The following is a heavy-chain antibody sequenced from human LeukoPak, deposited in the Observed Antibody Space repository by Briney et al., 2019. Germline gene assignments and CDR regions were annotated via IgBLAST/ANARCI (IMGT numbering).Heavy chain of an antibody. CDR2: IWYDGSNK. Sequence: GGSLRLSCAASGFTFSSYGMHWVRQAPGKGLEWVAVIWYDGSNKYYADSVKGRFTISRDNSKNTLYLQMNSLRAEDTVVYYCARGGPTTVTTYKMGYWGQGTLVTVSS. CDR3: ARGGPTTVTTYKMGY. D-gene: IGHD4-17*01. J-gene: IGHJ4*02. CDR1: GFTFSSYG. V-gene: IGHV3-33*01.